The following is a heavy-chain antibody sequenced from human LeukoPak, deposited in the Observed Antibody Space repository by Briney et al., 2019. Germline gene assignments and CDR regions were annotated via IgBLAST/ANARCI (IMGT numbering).Heavy chain of an antibody. CDR1: GGSFSGYY. D-gene: IGHD2-2*01. V-gene: IGHV4-34*01. CDR3: ARVRSRNWDFDY. Sequence: SETLSLTCAVYGGSFSGYYWSWIRQPPGKGLEWIGEINHSGSTNYNPSLKSRVTISVDTSKNQFSLKLSSVTAADTAVYYCARVRSRNWDFDYWGQGTLVTVSS. J-gene: IGHJ4*02. CDR2: INHSGST.